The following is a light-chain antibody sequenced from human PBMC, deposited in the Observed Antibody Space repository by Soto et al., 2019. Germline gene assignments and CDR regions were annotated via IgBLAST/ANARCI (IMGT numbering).Light chain of an antibody. Sequence: IVLTQSPGTLPLSPGERATLAFMASQSVSSSYSAWYQQKPGQAPRLLIYGASSRATGIPDRFSGSGSGTDFTLTISSLEPEDFAVYYCQQYGSSPPTFGQGTKV. J-gene: IGKJ1*01. CDR3: QQYGSSPPT. V-gene: IGKV3-20*01. CDR1: QSVSSSY. CDR2: GAS.